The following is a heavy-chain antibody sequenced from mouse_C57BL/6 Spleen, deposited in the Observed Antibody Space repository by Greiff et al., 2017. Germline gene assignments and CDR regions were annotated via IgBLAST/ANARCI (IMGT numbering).Heavy chain of an antibody. V-gene: IGHV1-5*01. D-gene: IGHD1-1*01. Sequence: VQLQQSGTVLARPGASVKMSCTTSGYTFTRYWMHWVKQRPGPGLEWIGAIYPGNSGTSYNKKFKGKAKLTAVTTASTAYMELSRLTNEDSAVYYCTGTTVVAPCVDWGKGTTRTVSA. CDR2: IYPGNSGT. CDR1: GYTFTRYW. J-gene: IGHJ2*01. CDR3: TGTTVVAPCVD.